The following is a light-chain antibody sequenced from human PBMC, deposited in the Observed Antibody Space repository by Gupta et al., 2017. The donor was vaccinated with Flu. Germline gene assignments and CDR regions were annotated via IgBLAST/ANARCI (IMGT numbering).Light chain of an antibody. V-gene: IGKV3-11*01. CDR1: QSVGSN. Sequence: EIVLTQSPATLSLSPGERAALSCRASQSVGSNLAWYQHKPGQAPRLLIYNASNRATGIPTRFSGSGSGTDFTLTISILEPEDFAVYYCLQRTNWAFTFGPGTKVDIK. J-gene: IGKJ3*01. CDR3: LQRTNWAFT. CDR2: NAS.